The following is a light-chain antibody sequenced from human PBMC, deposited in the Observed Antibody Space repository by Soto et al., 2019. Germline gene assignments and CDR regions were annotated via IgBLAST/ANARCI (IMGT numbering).Light chain of an antibody. V-gene: IGKV3-20*01. J-gene: IGKJ1*01. Sequence: ETVLTQSPATLSLSPGERATLSCRASQTVSNRYVAWYQHKPGQAPRVLIHAASSRITGIPDRFSGSGSGTEFTLMISRLEPEDFGVYYCQQYGKGPWAFGQGTKVEI. CDR1: QTVSNRY. CDR3: QQYGKGPWA. CDR2: AAS.